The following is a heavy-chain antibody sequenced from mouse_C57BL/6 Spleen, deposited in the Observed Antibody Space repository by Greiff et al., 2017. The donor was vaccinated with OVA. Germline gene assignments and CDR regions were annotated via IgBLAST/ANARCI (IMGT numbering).Heavy chain of an antibody. CDR1: GYTFTDYE. V-gene: IGHV1-15*01. CDR2: IDPETGGT. J-gene: IGHJ2*01. D-gene: IGHD1-1*01. CDR3: TRRDYGSSSYFDY. Sequence: VQLQQSGAELVRPGASVTLSCKASGYTFTDYEMHWVKQTPVHGLEWIGAIDPETGGTAYNQKFKGKAILTADKSSSTAYMELRSLTSEDSAVYYCTRRDYGSSSYFDYWGQGTTLTVSS.